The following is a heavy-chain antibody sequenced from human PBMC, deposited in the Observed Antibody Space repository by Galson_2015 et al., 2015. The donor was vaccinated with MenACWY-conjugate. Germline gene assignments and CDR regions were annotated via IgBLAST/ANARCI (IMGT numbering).Heavy chain of an antibody. CDR1: GDSVSSNSAA. CDR2: TYYRSKWYN. V-gene: IGHV6-1*01. D-gene: IGHD6-13*01. CDR3: ARAVSGPRYSSSWYPRFDP. J-gene: IGHJ5*02. Sequence: CAISGDSVSSNSAAWNWIRQSPSRGLEWLGRTYYRSKWYNDYAVSVKSRITINPDTSKNQFSLQLNSVTPEDTAVYYCARAVSGPRYSSSWYPRFDPGAREPWSPSPQ.